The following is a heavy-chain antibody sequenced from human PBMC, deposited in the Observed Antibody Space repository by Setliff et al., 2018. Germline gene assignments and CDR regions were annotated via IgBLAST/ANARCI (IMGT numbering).Heavy chain of an antibody. Sequence: PSETLSLTCTVSGGSISSSSYYWGWIRQPPGKGLEWSGYIYSSGSTYYNPSLKSRVSISVDTSKNQFSLKLSSVTAADTAVYYCARESRYYYDNLGTLDYWGQGTLVTVSS. D-gene: IGHD3-22*01. CDR3: ARESRYYYDNLGTLDY. CDR1: GGSISSSSYY. V-gene: IGHV4-30-4*08. J-gene: IGHJ4*02. CDR2: IYSSGST.